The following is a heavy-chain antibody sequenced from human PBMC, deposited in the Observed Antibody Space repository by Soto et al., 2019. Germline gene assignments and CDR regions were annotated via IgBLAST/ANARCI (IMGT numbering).Heavy chain of an antibody. CDR1: GGTFSSYA. CDR3: ARVPRITMVRGARALGMDV. CDR2: IIPIFGTA. V-gene: IGHV1-69*13. D-gene: IGHD3-10*01. Sequence: SVKVSCKASGGTFSSYAISWVRPAPGQGLEWMGGIIPIFGTANYAQKFQGRVTITADESTSTAYMELSSLRSEDTAVYYCARVPRITMVRGARALGMDVWGQGTTVTVSS. J-gene: IGHJ6*02.